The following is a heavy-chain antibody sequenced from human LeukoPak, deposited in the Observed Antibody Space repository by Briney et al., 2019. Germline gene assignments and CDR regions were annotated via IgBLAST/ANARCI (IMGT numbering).Heavy chain of an antibody. CDR3: AIVEHDYVWGSYRRDFDY. Sequence: SETLSLTCAVYGGSFSGYYWSWIRQPPGKGLEWIGEINHSGSTNYNPSFKSRVTISVDTSKNQFSLKLSSATAADTAVYYCAIVEHDYVWGSYRRDFDYWGQGTLVTVSS. J-gene: IGHJ4*02. D-gene: IGHD3-16*02. V-gene: IGHV4-34*01. CDR1: GGSFSGYY. CDR2: INHSGST.